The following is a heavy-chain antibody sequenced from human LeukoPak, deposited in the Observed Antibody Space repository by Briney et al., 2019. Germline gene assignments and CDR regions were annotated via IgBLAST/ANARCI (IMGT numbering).Heavy chain of an antibody. CDR1: GGSISSGGYY. Sequence: SETLSLTCTVSGGSISSGGYYWSWIRQHPGKGLEWIGYIYYSGSTYYNPSIKSRVTISVDTSKNQFSLKLSSVTAADTAVYYCASTHDYGDYVYFDYWGQGTLVTVSS. J-gene: IGHJ4*02. CDR3: ASTHDYGDYVYFDY. CDR2: IYYSGST. D-gene: IGHD4-17*01. V-gene: IGHV4-31*03.